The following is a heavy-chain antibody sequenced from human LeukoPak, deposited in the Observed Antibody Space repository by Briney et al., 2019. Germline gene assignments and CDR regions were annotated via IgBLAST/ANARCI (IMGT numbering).Heavy chain of an antibody. Sequence: RGSLRLSCAASGFSFGSFAMSWVRQAPGKGLEWVSGIIGSGGTTFYADSVKGRFTISRDNSKNTLYLQMNSLRAEDTAIYYCAKKEGDTYFSWYMDVWGKGTTVTVSS. CDR1: GFSFGSFA. D-gene: IGHD2-21*01. J-gene: IGHJ6*03. V-gene: IGHV3-23*01. CDR2: IIGSGGTT. CDR3: AKKEGDTYFSWYMDV.